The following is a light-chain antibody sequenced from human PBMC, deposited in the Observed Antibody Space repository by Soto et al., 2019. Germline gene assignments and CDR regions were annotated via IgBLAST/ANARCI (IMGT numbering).Light chain of an antibody. CDR3: QYYSGSQT. J-gene: IGKJ4*01. V-gene: IGKV3-20*01. Sequence: EIVLTQSTGTLSLSPGERATLSCRASQSVNSLYLAWYQQKPGQAPRLLIYGASIRATGIPDRFSGSGSGTDFTLTISRLEPEDFAVYYCQYYSGSQTFVGWTKVEIK. CDR1: QSVNSLY. CDR2: GAS.